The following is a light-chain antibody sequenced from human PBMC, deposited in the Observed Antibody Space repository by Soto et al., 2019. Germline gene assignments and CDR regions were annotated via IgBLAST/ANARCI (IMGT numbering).Light chain of an antibody. V-gene: IGKV3-11*01. Sequence: EIVLSQSPATRSLSPGERATLSCRASQSVTTYLSWYQQKPGQAPRLLIYDASNRATDIPARFSGSGSGTDFTLTITSLEPEDFAVYYCQHRGNWPRTFGQGTKLEIK. CDR1: QSVTTY. CDR3: QHRGNWPRT. J-gene: IGKJ2*01. CDR2: DAS.